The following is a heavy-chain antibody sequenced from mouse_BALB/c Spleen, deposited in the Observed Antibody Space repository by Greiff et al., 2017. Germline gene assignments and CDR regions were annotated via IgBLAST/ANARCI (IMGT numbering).Heavy chain of an antibody. Sequence: EVKVVESGGGLVQPGGSRKLSCAASGFTFNTYAMNWVRQAPGKGLEWVARIRSKSNNYATYYADSVKDRFTISRDDSQSMLYLQMNNLKTEDTAMYYCVRRPTGYAMDYWGQGTSVTVSS. CDR3: VRRPTGYAMDY. CDR1: GFTFNTYA. V-gene: IGHV10-1*02. D-gene: IGHD1-2*01. CDR2: IRSKSNNYAT. J-gene: IGHJ4*01.